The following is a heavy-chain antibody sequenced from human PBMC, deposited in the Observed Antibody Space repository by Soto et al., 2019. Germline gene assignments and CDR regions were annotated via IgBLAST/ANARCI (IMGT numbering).Heavy chain of an antibody. CDR2: IYYSGST. CDR3: ARYGRGYSYGNGSFAY. V-gene: IGHV4-39*02. D-gene: IGHD5-18*01. CDR1: GGSISSSSYY. Sequence: SETLSLTCTVSGGSISSSSYYWGWIRQPPGKGLEWIGSIYYSGSTNYNPSLSSRVTMSVDMSNNHFSLKLTSVTATDTAVYFCARYGRGYSYGNGSFAYWGQGTLVTVSS. J-gene: IGHJ4*02.